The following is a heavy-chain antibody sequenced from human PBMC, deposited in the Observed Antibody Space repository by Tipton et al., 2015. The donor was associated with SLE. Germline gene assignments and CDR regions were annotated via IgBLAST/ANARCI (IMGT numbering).Heavy chain of an antibody. V-gene: IGHV4-4*07. CDR3: ARDKSSHSKYILDH. D-gene: IGHD3-3*02. Sequence: TLSLTCTVSGGSISSYYWSWIRQPAGKGLEWIGRIYPTGNTNYNPSLKSRVTMSVDTSKNQFSLKLTSVTAADTAVYYCARDKSSHSKYILDHWGQGTLVTVSS. J-gene: IGHJ4*02. CDR2: IYPTGNT. CDR1: GGSISSYY.